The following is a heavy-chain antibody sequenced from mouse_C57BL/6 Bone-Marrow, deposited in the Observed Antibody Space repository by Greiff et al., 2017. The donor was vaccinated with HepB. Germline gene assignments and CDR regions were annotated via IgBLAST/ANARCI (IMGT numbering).Heavy chain of an antibody. J-gene: IGHJ4*01. V-gene: IGHV1-64*01. Sequence: QVQLKQPGAELVKPGASVKLSCKASGYTFTSYWMHWVKQRPGQGLEWIGMIHPNSGSTNYNEKFKSKATLTVDKSSSTAYMQLSSLTSEDSAVYYCARPCYGYDGYYAMDYWGQGTSVTVSS. D-gene: IGHD2-2*01. CDR1: GYTFTSYW. CDR3: ARPCYGYDGYYAMDY. CDR2: IHPNSGST.